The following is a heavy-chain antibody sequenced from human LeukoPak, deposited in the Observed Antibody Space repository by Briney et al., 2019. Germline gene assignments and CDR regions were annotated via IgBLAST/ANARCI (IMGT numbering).Heavy chain of an antibody. Sequence: PSETLSLTCTVSGGSISGSTYHWGWIRQPPGKGLEWIGSINYSGATYYNPSLESRVTISVDTSQNQFSLKVSPVTAADTAVYYCAPTYSYTRGGYECWGQGTLVTVSS. CDR1: GGSISGSTYH. CDR2: INYSGAT. V-gene: IGHV4-39*01. CDR3: APTYSYTRGGYEC. J-gene: IGHJ4*02. D-gene: IGHD5-18*01.